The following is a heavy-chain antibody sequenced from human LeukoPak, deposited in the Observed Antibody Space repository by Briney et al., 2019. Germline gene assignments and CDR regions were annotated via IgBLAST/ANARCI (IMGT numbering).Heavy chain of an antibody. J-gene: IGHJ6*02. CDR3: ARDFGVGGPRPPYYYYGMDV. D-gene: IGHD3-3*01. Sequence: MSSETLSLTCAAYGGSFSGYYWSWIRQPPGKGLEWIGEINHSGSTNYNPSLKSRVTISVDTSKNQFSLKLSSVTAADTAVYYCARDFGVGGPRPPYYYYGMDVWGQGTTVTVSS. V-gene: IGHV4-34*01. CDR2: INHSGST. CDR1: GGSFSGYY.